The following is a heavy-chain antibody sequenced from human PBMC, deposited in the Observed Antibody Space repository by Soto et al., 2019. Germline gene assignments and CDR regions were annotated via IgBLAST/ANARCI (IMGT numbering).Heavy chain of an antibody. CDR3: AREVAVAGTGGMDV. Sequence: GASVKVSCKASGYTFTGYYMHWVRQAPGQGLEWLGWINPNSGGTNYAQKFQGWVTMTRDTSISTAYMELSRLRSDDTAVYYCAREVAVAGTGGMDVWGQGTTVTVSS. CDR2: INPNSGGT. CDR1: GYTFTGYY. J-gene: IGHJ6*02. V-gene: IGHV1-2*04. D-gene: IGHD6-19*01.